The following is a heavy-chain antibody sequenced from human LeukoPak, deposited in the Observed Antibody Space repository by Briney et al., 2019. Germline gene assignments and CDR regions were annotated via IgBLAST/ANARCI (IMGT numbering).Heavy chain of an antibody. CDR1: GGSISSSSYY. CDR2: IYYSGST. D-gene: IGHD3-22*01. Sequence: PSETLSLTCTVSGGSISSSSYYWGWIRQPPGKGLEWIGSIYYSGSTYYNPSLKSRVTISVDTSKNQFSLKLSSVTAADTAVYYCARGYYDTRTHYYTLDYWGQGILVTVSS. V-gene: IGHV4-39*07. J-gene: IGHJ4*02. CDR3: ARGYYDTRTHYYTLDY.